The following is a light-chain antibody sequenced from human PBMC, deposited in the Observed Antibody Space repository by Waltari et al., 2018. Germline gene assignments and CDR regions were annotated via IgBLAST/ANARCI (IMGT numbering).Light chain of an antibody. CDR1: SGSIASNF. V-gene: IGLV6-57*01. CDR3: QSYDSNNHGV. J-gene: IGLJ3*02. Sequence: NFMLTQPHSVSESPGKTVTISCTRSSGSIASNFVQWFQQRPGSSPTTVIYEDYQRPSGVPDRFSDSTDSSSNSASLTISGLKTEDEADYYCQSYDSNNHGVFGGGTKLTVL. CDR2: EDY.